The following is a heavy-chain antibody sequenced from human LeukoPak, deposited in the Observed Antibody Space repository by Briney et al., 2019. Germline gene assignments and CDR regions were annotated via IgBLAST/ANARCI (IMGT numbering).Heavy chain of an antibody. CDR3: ARDPYYPAHWCFDL. V-gene: IGHV4-30-4*01. D-gene: IGHD2/OR15-2a*01. CDR1: GGSISSGDYY. Sequence: SETLSLTCTVSGGSISSGDYYWSWIRQPPGKGLEWIGYIYYSGSTYYNPSLKSRVTISVDTSKNQFSLKLSSVTAADTAVYYCARDPYYPAHWCFDLWGRGTLVTVSS. J-gene: IGHJ2*01. CDR2: IYYSGST.